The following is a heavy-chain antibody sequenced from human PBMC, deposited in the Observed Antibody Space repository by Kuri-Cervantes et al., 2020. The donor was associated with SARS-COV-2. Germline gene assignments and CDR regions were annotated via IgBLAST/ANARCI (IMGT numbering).Heavy chain of an antibody. D-gene: IGHD2-21*01. V-gene: IGHV3-23*01. CDR2: ISGSGGST. CDR3: ARDGVVVIAPLDY. Sequence: GESLKISCAASGFTFSSYAMSWVRQAPGKGLEWVSAISGSGGSTYYADSVKGRFTISRDNSKNTLYLQMNSLRAEDTAVYYCARDGVVVIAPLDYWGQGTLVTVSS. J-gene: IGHJ4*02. CDR1: GFTFSSYA.